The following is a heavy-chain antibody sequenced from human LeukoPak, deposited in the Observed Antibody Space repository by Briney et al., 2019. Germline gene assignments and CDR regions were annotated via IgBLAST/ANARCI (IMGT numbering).Heavy chain of an antibody. CDR3: ARGAADFWSGYNQYYFDY. J-gene: IGHJ4*02. CDR2: INPNSGGT. D-gene: IGHD3-3*01. V-gene: IGHV1-2*02. Sequence: ASVKVSCKASGYTFTGYYMHWVRQAPGQGLEWMGWINPNSGGTNYAQEFQGRVTMTRDTSISTAYTELSRLRSDDTAVYYCARGAADFWSGYNQYYFDYWGQGTLVTVSS. CDR1: GYTFTGYY.